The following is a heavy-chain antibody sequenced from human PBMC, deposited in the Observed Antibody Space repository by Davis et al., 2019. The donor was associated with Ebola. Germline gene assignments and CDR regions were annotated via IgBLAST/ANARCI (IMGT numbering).Heavy chain of an antibody. Sequence: SETLSLTCTVSGGSVSSGSYSWSWIRQPPEKGLEWIGYIYYSGTTNYNPSLKSRVTISIDTSKNQFSLKLSSVTAADTAVYYCARDRGGMTPYYFDYWGQGTLVTVSS. D-gene: IGHD3-10*01. CDR3: ARDRGGMTPYYFDY. V-gene: IGHV4-61*01. J-gene: IGHJ4*02. CDR1: GGSVSSGSYS. CDR2: IYYSGTT.